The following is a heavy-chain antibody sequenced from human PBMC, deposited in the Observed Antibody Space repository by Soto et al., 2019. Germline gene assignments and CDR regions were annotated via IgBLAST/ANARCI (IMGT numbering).Heavy chain of an antibody. CDR3: ARGRGYCSGGSCSYDY. J-gene: IGHJ4*02. CDR1: GYTFTSYA. V-gene: IGHV1-3*01. Sequence: ASVKVSCKASGYTFTSYAMHWVRQAPGQRLEWMGWINAGNGNTKYSQKFQGRVTITRDTSASTAYMELSSLRSEDTAVYYCARGRGYCSGGSCSYDYWGQGTLVTVSS. CDR2: INAGNGNT. D-gene: IGHD2-15*01.